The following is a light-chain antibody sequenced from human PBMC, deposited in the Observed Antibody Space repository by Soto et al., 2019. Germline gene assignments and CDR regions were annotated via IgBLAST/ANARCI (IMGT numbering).Light chain of an antibody. CDR1: SSDVGSYNL. J-gene: IGLJ2*01. Sequence: QSALTQPASVSGSPGQSITISCTGTSSDVGSYNLVSWYQQHPGKAPKLMIYEVSKRPSGVSNRFSGSKSGNTAYLTISGLQAEDDADYYCCSYAGSSTFGVVFGGGTKMTVL. V-gene: IGLV2-23*02. CDR2: EVS. CDR3: CSYAGSSTFGVV.